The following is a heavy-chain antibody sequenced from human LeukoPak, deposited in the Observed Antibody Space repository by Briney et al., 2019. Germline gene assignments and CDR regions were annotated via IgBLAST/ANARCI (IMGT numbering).Heavy chain of an antibody. V-gene: IGHV3-30*02. CDR3: ANVVGAKDNY. CDR2: IRYDGSNK. D-gene: IGHD1-26*01. CDR1: GFTFSSYG. Sequence: GGSLRLSCAASGFTFSSYGMPWVRQAPGKGLEWVAFIRYDGSNKYYADSVKGRFTISRDNAKNSLYLQMNSLRAEDTAVYYCANVVGAKDNYWGQGTLVTVSS. J-gene: IGHJ4*02.